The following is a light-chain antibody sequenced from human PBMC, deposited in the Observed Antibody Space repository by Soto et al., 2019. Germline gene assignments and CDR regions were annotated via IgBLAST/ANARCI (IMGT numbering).Light chain of an antibody. Sequence: QSALTQPASVSGSPGQSITISCTGTSSDIGAYKYVSWYQHLPGKAPTVMIYEVSNRPSGVSNRFSGSKSDNTASLTISGLQAEDEADYYCTSYTSSSTLVFGTGTKVTVL. CDR2: EVS. J-gene: IGLJ1*01. CDR3: TSYTSSSTLV. CDR1: SSDIGAYKY. V-gene: IGLV2-14*01.